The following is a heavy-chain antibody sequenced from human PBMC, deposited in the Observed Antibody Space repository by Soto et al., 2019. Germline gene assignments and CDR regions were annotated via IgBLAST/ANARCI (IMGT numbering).Heavy chain of an antibody. Sequence: QVQLVESGGGVVQPGRSLRLSCVTSGFTFSSYGMHWVRRAPGKGLEWVAIISYDGSNTFYADSVKGRFTISRDNSKNTLYLQMNSLRAEDTSVYYCAKEGGLSVSYYISSSHYFDYWGQGTLVTVSS. J-gene: IGHJ4*02. CDR1: GFTFSSYG. V-gene: IGHV3-30*18. CDR2: ISYDGSNT. D-gene: IGHD1-26*01. CDR3: AKEGGLSVSYYISSSHYFDY.